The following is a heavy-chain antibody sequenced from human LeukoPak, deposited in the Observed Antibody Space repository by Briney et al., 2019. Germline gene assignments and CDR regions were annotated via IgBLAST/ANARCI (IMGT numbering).Heavy chain of an antibody. J-gene: IGHJ1*01. CDR3: ARGSAYCSSTSCYPEYFQH. D-gene: IGHD2-2*01. CDR2: ISSSSSYI. Sequence: PGGSLRLSCAASGFTFSSYSMNWVRQAPGKGLEWVSSISSSSSYIYYADSVKGRFTISRDNAKNSLYLQMNSLRAEDMAVYYCARGSAYCSSTSCYPEYFQHWGQGTLVTVSS. CDR1: GFTFSSYS. V-gene: IGHV3-21*01.